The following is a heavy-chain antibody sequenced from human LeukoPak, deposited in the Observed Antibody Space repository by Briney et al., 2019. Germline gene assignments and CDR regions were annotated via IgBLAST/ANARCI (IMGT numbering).Heavy chain of an antibody. Sequence: SETLSLTCAVYGGSFSGYYWSWIRQPPGKGLEWIGEINHSGSTNYNPSLKSRVTISVDTSKNQFSLKLSSVTAADTAVYYCASELLWFGELLYPDYWGQGTLVTVSS. V-gene: IGHV4-34*01. CDR1: GGSFSGYY. CDR2: INHSGST. J-gene: IGHJ4*02. CDR3: ASELLWFGELLYPDY. D-gene: IGHD3-10*01.